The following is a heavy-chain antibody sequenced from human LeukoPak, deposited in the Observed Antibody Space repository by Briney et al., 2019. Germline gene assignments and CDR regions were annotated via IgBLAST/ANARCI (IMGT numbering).Heavy chain of an antibody. CDR2: MNPNSGNT. Sequence: ASVKVSCKTSGYTFTNYDINWVRQATGQGLEWMGWMNPNSGNTGYAQKFQGRVTMTRNISTSTAYMELSRLRSDDTAVYYCATSQLWHFDYWGQGTLVTVSS. J-gene: IGHJ4*02. D-gene: IGHD3-10*01. V-gene: IGHV1-8*01. CDR1: GYTFTNYD. CDR3: ATSQLWHFDY.